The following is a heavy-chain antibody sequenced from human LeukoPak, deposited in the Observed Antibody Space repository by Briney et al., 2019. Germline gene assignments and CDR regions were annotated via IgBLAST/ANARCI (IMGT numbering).Heavy chain of an antibody. V-gene: IGHV3-74*01. CDR1: GFAFTTYW. J-gene: IGHJ4*02. CDR2: INTDETIA. D-gene: IGHD3-10*01. CDR3: ARGVAGSGSYYNVGFDF. Sequence: GGSLRLSCAASGFAFTTYWMHWVRQAPGKGLVWVSRINTDETIANYADSVTGRFTISRDNAKNTLHLRMNSLRVEDTAVYYCARGVAGSGSYYNVGFDFWGQGALVTVSS.